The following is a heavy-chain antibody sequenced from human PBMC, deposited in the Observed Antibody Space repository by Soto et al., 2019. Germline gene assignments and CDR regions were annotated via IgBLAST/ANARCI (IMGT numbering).Heavy chain of an antibody. CDR1: GGPIRSYC. CDR3: AREGGKYYYESSRHSTTGMDV. CDR2: IYDSVNT. Sequence: SETLSLTCTVSGGPIRSYCWSWIRQPPGKGLEWIGYIYDSVNTDYNPSLKSRVTISVDTSKNQFSLKLSSVTTADTAVYYCAREGGKYYYESSRHSTTGMDVWGRGTKVTVSS. V-gene: IGHV4-59*01. J-gene: IGHJ6*02. D-gene: IGHD3-22*01.